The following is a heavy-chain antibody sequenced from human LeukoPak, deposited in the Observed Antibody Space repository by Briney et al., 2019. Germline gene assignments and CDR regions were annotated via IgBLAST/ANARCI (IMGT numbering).Heavy chain of an antibody. J-gene: IGHJ4*02. CDR3: ATTSIVGATEDY. CDR1: GFTFSSYW. CDR2: INSDGSST. D-gene: IGHD1-26*01. V-gene: IGHV3-74*01. Sequence: PGGSLRLSCAASGFTFSSYWMHWVRQAPGKGLVWVSRINSDGSSTSYADSVKGRFTISRDNSKNTLYLQMNSLRAEDTAVYYCATTSIVGATEDYWGQGTLVTVSS.